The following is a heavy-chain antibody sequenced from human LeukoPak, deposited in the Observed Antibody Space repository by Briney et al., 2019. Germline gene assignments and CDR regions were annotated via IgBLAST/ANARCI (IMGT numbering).Heavy chain of an antibody. CDR3: ARHVWSAVAAAYYFDY. J-gene: IGHJ4*02. D-gene: IGHD6-19*01. CDR2: IYYSGST. CDR1: GGSISSYY. V-gene: IGHV4-59*08. Sequence: SETLSLTCTVSGGSISSYYWSWIRQPPGKGLEWIGYIYYSGSTNYNPSLKSRVTISVDTSKNQFSLKLSSVTAAGTAVYYCARHVWSAVAAAYYFDYWGQGTLVTVSS.